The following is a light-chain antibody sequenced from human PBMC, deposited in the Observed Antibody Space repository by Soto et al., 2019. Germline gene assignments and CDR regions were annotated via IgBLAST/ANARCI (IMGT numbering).Light chain of an antibody. V-gene: IGKV3-11*01. CDR2: DAS. J-gene: IGKJ4*01. CDR1: QSVGSY. Sequence: EIVLTQSPATLSLSPGERATLSCRASQSVGSYLAWYQQKPGQPPRLLIYDASNRATGIPARFSGSGSGTAFTLTISSLEPEDFAAYYCQQRSSWPRLTFGGGTKVEIK. CDR3: QQRSSWPRLT.